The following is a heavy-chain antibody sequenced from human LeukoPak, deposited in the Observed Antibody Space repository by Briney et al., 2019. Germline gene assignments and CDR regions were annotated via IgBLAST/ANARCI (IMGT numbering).Heavy chain of an antibody. CDR3: ARVRITIFGVVTALDY. CDR2: INPNSGGT. D-gene: IGHD3-3*01. CDR1: GYTFTGYY. Sequence: ASVKVSCKASGYTFTGYYMQWVRQAPGQGLEWMGRINPNSGGTNYAQKFQGRVTMTRDTSISTAYMELSRLRSDDTAVYYCARVRITIFGVVTALDYWGPGTLVTVSS. V-gene: IGHV1-2*06. J-gene: IGHJ4*02.